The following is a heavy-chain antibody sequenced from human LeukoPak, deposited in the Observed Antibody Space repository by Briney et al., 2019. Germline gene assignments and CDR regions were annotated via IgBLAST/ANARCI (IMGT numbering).Heavy chain of an antibody. J-gene: IGHJ4*02. V-gene: IGHV4-34*01. CDR3: ATHPNADYD. CDR1: GGSFSSSY. Sequence: SVTLSLTCAVHGGSFSSSYWSWIRQPPGKGLEWIGEIDHGGRTNYNPSLKSRVTISLDTSKNQALLKLTSVTAADTALYYCATHPNADYDWGQGTLVTVSS. D-gene: IGHD4-17*01. CDR2: IDHGGRT.